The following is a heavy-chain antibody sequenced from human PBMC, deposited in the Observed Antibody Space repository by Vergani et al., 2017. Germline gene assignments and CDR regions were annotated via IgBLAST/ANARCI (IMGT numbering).Heavy chain of an antibody. V-gene: IGHV1-2*02. CDR3: ARGLSGYCSGDKCYIHPWFDS. J-gene: IGHJ5*01. D-gene: IGHD2-15*01. CDR1: GYTFTGYY. CDR2: INPNSGGT. Sequence: QVPLVQSGAEVKKPGASVRVSCKASGYTFTGYYMHWVRQAPGQGLEWMGWINPNSGGTNYAQKFQGRVTMARDTSISTAYMELSSLRSEDTAIYYCARGLSGYCSGDKCYIHPWFDSWGPGTLVTVSS.